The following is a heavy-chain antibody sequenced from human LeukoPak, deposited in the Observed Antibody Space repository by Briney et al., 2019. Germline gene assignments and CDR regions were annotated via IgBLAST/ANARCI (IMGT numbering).Heavy chain of an antibody. CDR2: IWSDGTNK. J-gene: IGHJ4*02. D-gene: IGHD3-10*01. Sequence: PGGSLRLSCAASGFTFSSYGMHWVRQAPGKGLEWVAVIWSDGTNKYYADSVKGRFTISRDNSKNTLYLQMNSLRAEATAVHPCATRNFDDSGTYALGYGGGGPLVTV. CDR3: ATRNFDDSGTYALGY. V-gene: IGHV3-33*01. CDR1: GFTFSSYG.